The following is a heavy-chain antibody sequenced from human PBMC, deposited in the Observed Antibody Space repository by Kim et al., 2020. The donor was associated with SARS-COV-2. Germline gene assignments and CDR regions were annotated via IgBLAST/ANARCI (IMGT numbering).Heavy chain of an antibody. J-gene: IGHJ4*02. CDR2: LYSDGRS. Sequence: GGSLRLSCAASGFSVSSDYMSWLRQAPGKGLDWVSVLYSDGRSYYADSVKGRFTISRDNSQNTLYLQLNSLRADDTAVYYCARGMHTFGYWGQGTLVAVSS. V-gene: IGHV3-53*01. CDR1: GFSVSSDY. CDR3: ARGMHTFGY.